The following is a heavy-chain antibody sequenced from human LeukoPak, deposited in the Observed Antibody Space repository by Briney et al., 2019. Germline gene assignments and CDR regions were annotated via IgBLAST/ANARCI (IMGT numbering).Heavy chain of an antibody. CDR3: ARSMPGSYDFWSGYYTHYYGMDV. V-gene: IGHV4-31*03. CDR1: GGSISSGGYY. J-gene: IGHJ6*02. CDR2: IYHSGST. D-gene: IGHD3-3*01. Sequence: SETLSLTCTVSGGSISSGGYYWSWIRQHPGKGLEWIGYIYHSGSTYYNPSLKSRVTISVDTSKNQFSLKLSSVTAADTAVYYCARSMPGSYDFWSGYYTHYYGMDVWGQGTTVTVSS.